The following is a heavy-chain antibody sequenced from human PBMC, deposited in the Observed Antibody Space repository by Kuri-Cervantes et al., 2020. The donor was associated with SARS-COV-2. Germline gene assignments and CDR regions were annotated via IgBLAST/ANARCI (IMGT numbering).Heavy chain of an antibody. CDR2: IYYSGST. V-gene: IGHV4-39*01. Sequence: GSLRLSCTVSGGSISSSSYYWGWIRQPPGKGLEWIGSIYYSGSTYYNPSLKSRVTISVDTSKKQFSLRLTSVTAADTGLYFCARGRTTDLDSWGQGTLVTVSS. CDR1: GGSISSSSYY. J-gene: IGHJ4*02. CDR3: ARGRTTDLDS. D-gene: IGHD4-17*01.